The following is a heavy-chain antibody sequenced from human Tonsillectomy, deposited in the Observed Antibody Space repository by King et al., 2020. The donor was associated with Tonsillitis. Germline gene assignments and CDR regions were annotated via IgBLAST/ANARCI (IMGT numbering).Heavy chain of an antibody. CDR3: ARVKQQSFDS. CDR1: GDIVSSNSAA. CDR2: TYYRSKWYF. J-gene: IGHJ4*02. V-gene: IGHV6-1*02. Sequence: VQLQQSGPGLVKPSQTLSLTCALSGDIVSSNSAAWTWIRQSPSRGLEWLGRTYYRSKWYFVYAVSVNSLITINPDKSKNHFSLQLNSVAPDDTAVYYCARVKQQSFDSWGQGPLVTVSS. D-gene: IGHD6-13*01.